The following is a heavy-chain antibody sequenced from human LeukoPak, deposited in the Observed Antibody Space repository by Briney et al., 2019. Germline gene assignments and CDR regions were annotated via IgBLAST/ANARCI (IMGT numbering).Heavy chain of an antibody. CDR3: ARWNWNDEYDYGMDV. J-gene: IGHJ6*02. Sequence: GGSLRLSCSASGFTFSNYAMHWVRQAPGKGLEWVAVISYDGSNKYYADSVKGRFTISRDNSKNTLYLQMNSLRAEDTAVYYCARWNWNDEYDYGMDVWGQGTTVTVSS. V-gene: IGHV3-30-3*01. CDR1: GFTFSNYA. CDR2: ISYDGSNK. D-gene: IGHD1-1*01.